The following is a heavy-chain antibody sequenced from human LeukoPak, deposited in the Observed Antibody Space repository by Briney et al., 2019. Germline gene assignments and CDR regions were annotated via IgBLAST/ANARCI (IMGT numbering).Heavy chain of an antibody. CDR2: IYYSGST. V-gene: IGHV4-59*01. CDR3: ARRVAGESRAFDI. Sequence: SETLSLTCTVSGGSISSYYWSWLRQPPGKGLEWIGYIYYSGSTNYNPSLKSRVTISLDTSKNQFSLKLSSLTAADTAVYYCARRVAGESRAFDIWGQGTMVTVAS. J-gene: IGHJ3*02. CDR1: GGSISSYY. D-gene: IGHD3-10*01.